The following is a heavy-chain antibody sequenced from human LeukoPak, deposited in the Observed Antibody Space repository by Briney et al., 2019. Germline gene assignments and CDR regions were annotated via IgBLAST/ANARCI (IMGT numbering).Heavy chain of an antibody. J-gene: IGHJ4*02. Sequence: GGSLRLSCAASGFTFSSYSMNWVRQAPGKGLEWVSSISSSSSYIYYADSVKGRFTISRDNAKNSLYLQMNSLRAEDTAVYYCAREACGGGDCYVDYWGQGTLVTVSS. V-gene: IGHV3-21*01. D-gene: IGHD2-21*01. CDR2: ISSSSSYI. CDR3: AREACGGGDCYVDY. CDR1: GFTFSSYS.